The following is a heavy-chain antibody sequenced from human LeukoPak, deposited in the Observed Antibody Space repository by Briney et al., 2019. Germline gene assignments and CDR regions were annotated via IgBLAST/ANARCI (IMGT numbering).Heavy chain of an antibody. CDR2: ISSSSSYI. D-gene: IGHD5-18*01. CDR3: ARDRGYSYGSYNY. J-gene: IGHJ4*02. Sequence: MAGGSLRLSCAASGFTFSSYSMNWVHQAPGKGLEWVSSISSSSSYIYYADSVKDRFTISRDNAKNSLYLQMNSLRAEDTAVYYCARDRGYSYGSYNYWGQGTLVTVSS. V-gene: IGHV3-21*01. CDR1: GFTFSSYS.